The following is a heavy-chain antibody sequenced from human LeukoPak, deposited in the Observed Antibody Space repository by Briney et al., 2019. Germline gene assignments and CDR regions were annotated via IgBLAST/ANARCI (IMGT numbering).Heavy chain of an antibody. D-gene: IGHD3-10*01. J-gene: IGHJ4*02. CDR2: ISYDGSNK. CDR1: GFTFSSYA. V-gene: IGHV3-30*04. Sequence: GGSLRLSCAASGFTFSSYAMHWVRQAPGKGLEWVAVISYDGSNKYYADSVKGRFTISRDNSKNTLYLQMNSLRAEDTAVYYCARDQLWFGELSSVNIDYWGQGTLVTVSS. CDR3: ARDQLWFGELSSVNIDY.